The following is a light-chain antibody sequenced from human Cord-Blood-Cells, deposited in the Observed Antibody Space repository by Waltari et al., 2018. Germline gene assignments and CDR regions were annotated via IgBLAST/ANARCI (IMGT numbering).Light chain of an antibody. Sequence: SYELTHPPSVSVSPGQTASITCSGDKLGDKYACWYQQKPGQSPVLVIYQDSKRPSGLPERFAGSNSGNTATLTISGTQAMDEADYYCQAWDSSTAVFGGGTKLTVL. CDR3: QAWDSSTAV. CDR1: KLGDKY. CDR2: QDS. V-gene: IGLV3-1*01. J-gene: IGLJ2*01.